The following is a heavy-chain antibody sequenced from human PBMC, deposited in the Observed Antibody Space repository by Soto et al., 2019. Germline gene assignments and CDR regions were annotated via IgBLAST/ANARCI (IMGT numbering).Heavy chain of an antibody. D-gene: IGHD4-17*01. J-gene: IGHJ4*02. CDR2: ISWNSETI. Sequence: EVQLVESGGGLVQPGRSLRLSCAASGFTVDDYAMHWVRQAPGKGLEWVSGISWNSETIDYADSVKGRFTISRDIAKSSLFLQMNSLRPDDTALYYCAKDMKWGGMTTIHYFDSWGQGTLVTVSS. CDR1: GFTVDDYA. CDR3: AKDMKWGGMTTIHYFDS. V-gene: IGHV3-9*01.